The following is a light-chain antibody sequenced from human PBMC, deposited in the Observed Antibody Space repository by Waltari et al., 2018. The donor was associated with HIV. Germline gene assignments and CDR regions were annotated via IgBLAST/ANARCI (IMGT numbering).Light chain of an antibody. CDR3: HVWDRSSDHHV. CDR1: NIGSKR. V-gene: IGLV3-21*02. J-gene: IGLJ1*01. CDR2: DGS. Sequence: SYVLTQPPSVSVAPGQTARITCGGNNIGSKRVHWYQQKAGQAPVLVVYDGSDRPSGIPERFSGSKSWNTATLTISRVEAGDEADYYCHVWDRSSDHHVFGTGTKVTVL.